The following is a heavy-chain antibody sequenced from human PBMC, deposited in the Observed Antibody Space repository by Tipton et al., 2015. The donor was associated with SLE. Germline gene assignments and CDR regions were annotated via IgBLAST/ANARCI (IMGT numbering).Heavy chain of an antibody. Sequence: GSLRLSCAASGFTFSSYSMNWVRQAPGKGLEWVSSISSSSSYIYYADSVKGRFTISRDNAKNSLYLQMNSLRAEDTAVYYCARARIAARPGAFDIWGQGTMVTVSS. CDR1: GFTFSSYS. V-gene: IGHV3-21*01. CDR3: ARARIAARPGAFDI. CDR2: ISSSSSYI. J-gene: IGHJ3*02. D-gene: IGHD6-6*01.